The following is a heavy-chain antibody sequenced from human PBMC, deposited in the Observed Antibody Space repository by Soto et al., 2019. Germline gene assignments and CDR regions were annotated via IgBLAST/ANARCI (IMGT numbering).Heavy chain of an antibody. D-gene: IGHD4-17*01. CDR3: ARDGDYGDYYSDY. CDR1: GGSISSGGYY. CDR2: IYNSGST. J-gene: IGHJ4*02. Sequence: SETLSLTCTVSGGSISSGGYYWSWIRQHPGKGLEWIGYIYNSGSTYYNPSLKSRVTISVDTSTNQFSLKLNSVTAADTAVYYCARDGDYGDYYSDYWGQGTLVTAPQ. V-gene: IGHV4-31*03.